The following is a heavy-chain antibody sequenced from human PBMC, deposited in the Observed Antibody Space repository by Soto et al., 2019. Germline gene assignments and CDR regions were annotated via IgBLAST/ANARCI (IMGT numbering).Heavy chain of an antibody. CDR2: IWNDGSNK. Sequence: PGGSLRLSCAASGFTFSSYGMHWVRQAPGKGLEWVSVIWNDGSNKYYADSVKGRFTISRDNSKNTLYLQMNSLRAEDTAVYYCARMGYYSAAFDIWGQGTMVTVSS. D-gene: IGHD5-12*01. CDR3: ARMGYYSAAFDI. CDR1: GFTFSSYG. J-gene: IGHJ3*02. V-gene: IGHV3-33*01.